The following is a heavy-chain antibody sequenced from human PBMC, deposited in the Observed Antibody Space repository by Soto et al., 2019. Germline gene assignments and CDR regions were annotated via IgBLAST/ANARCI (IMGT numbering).Heavy chain of an antibody. D-gene: IGHD1-26*01. J-gene: IGHJ5*02. CDR3: AKDLVELAWGWFDP. CDR2: ISGSGVST. Sequence: GGSLNLSCAASGFTFSSYAMSWVRQAPGEGLEWASAISGSGVSTYYADSGKGRFTIPRKNSKNPLYLQMNSLRAEDRAVYYCAKDLVELAWGWFDPWGQGTLVTVSS. V-gene: IGHV3-23*01. CDR1: GFTFSSYA.